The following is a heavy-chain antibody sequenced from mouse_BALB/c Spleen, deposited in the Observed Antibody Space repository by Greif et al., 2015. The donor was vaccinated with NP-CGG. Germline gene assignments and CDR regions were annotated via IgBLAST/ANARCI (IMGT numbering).Heavy chain of an antibody. CDR3: ARLGRGVWAMDY. V-gene: IGHV5-17*02. Sequence: EVKLVESGGGLVQPGGSRKLSCAASGFGVGSFGLHWVRQAPEKGLEWVAYISSGSSTLSYADTVKGRFTISRDNPKNTLFLQMTSLRSEDTAMYYCARLGRGVWAMDYWGQGTSVTVSS. CDR1: GFGVGSFG. D-gene: IGHD2-10*02. CDR2: ISSGSSTL. J-gene: IGHJ4*01.